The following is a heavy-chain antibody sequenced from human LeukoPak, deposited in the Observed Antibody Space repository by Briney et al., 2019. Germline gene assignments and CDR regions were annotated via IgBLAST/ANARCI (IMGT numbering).Heavy chain of an antibody. CDR1: GYTLTELS. Sequence: ASVKVSCKVSGYTLTELSMHWVRQAPGKGLEWMGGFDPEDGETIYAQKFQGRVTMTEDTSTDTAYMELSSLRSEDTAVFYCARDQYDSVWGSYRPYFDFWGQGTLVTASS. D-gene: IGHD3-16*02. V-gene: IGHV1-24*01. J-gene: IGHJ4*02. CDR3: ARDQYDSVWGSYRPYFDF. CDR2: FDPEDGET.